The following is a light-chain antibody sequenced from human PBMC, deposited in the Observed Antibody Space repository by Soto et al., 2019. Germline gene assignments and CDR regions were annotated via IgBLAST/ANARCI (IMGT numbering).Light chain of an antibody. CDR1: SSNIGNNY. V-gene: IGLV1-51*01. J-gene: IGLJ2*01. Sequence: QSVLTQPPSVSAAPGQKVTISCSGSSSNIGNNYVSWYQQLPGTAPKLLIYDNNKRPSGIPDRFSGSKSGTSATLGITGLQTGDEADYCCGTWDSSLSGVVFGGGTKVTVL. CDR2: DNN. CDR3: GTWDSSLSGVV.